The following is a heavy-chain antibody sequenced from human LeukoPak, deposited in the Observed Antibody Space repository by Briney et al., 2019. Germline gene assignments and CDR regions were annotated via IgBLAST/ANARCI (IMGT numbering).Heavy chain of an antibody. CDR2: INHSGST. D-gene: IGHD6-6*01. CDR3: ARGRIAARPIDY. V-gene: IGHV4-34*01. CDR1: GGSFSGYY. Sequence: SETLSLTCAVYGGSFSGYYRSWIRQPPGKGLEWIGEINHSGSTNYNPSLKSRVTISVDTSKNQFSLKLSSVTAADTAVYYCARGRIAARPIDYWGQGTLVTVSS. J-gene: IGHJ4*02.